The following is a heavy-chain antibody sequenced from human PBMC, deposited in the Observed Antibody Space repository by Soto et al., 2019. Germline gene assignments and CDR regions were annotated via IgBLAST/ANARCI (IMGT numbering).Heavy chain of an antibody. J-gene: IGHJ6*02. V-gene: IGHV3-23*01. CDR2: ISGSGGNA. CDR3: AKDGARESSPPYYYYGMDV. CDR1: GFPFRSYA. D-gene: IGHD3-10*01. Sequence: GGYLRLSCESYGFPFRSYAIILVRQAPGQGLGWVSTISGSGGNAYYADSMKRRFTISRDNSKNTLNLQMNSLRADDTAVYSCAKDGARESSPPYYYYGMDVWGQGTTVTVSS.